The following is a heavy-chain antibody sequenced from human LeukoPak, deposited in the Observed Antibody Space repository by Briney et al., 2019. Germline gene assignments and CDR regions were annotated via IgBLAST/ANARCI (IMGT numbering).Heavy chain of an antibody. Sequence: GSGPTLVNPTQTLTLTCTFSGFSLSTSGMRVSWILQPPGKAMEWLARIDWDDDKFYSTSLKTRLTISKDTSKNQVVLTMTNMDPVDTATYYCARTPSGSYPSYYFDYWGQGTLVTVSS. V-gene: IGHV2-70*04. D-gene: IGHD1-26*01. J-gene: IGHJ4*02. CDR1: GFSLSTSGMR. CDR2: IDWDDDK. CDR3: ARTPSGSYPSYYFDY.